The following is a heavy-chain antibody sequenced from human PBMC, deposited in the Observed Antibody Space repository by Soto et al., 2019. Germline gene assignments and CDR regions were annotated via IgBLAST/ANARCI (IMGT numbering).Heavy chain of an antibody. CDR2: IYHSGST. D-gene: IGHD1-26*01. CDR1: GGSLSSSNW. V-gene: IGHV4-4*02. Sequence: PSETVSLTCAVSGGSLSSSNWWSWVRQSPWKGLELIGEIYHSGSTNYNPSLKSRVTISVDNSKNQFSLKLSSVTAADTAVYYCARDAGIVRAYYYDYWGRRILVNVSS. J-gene: IGHJ4*02. CDR3: ARDAGIVRAYYYDY.